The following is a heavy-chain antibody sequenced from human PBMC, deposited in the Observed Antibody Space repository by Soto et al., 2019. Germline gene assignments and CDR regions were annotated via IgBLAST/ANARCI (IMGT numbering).Heavy chain of an antibody. J-gene: IGHJ4*02. CDR3: ARAGGGFGDFVHH. CDR2: ILYDGSDK. V-gene: IGHV3-30*03. CDR1: GFTFSSYG. D-gene: IGHD3-10*01. Sequence: GGSLRLSCAASGFTFSSYGMHWVRQAPGKGLEWVTGILYDGSDKYYADSVKGRFTISRENSKNTLYLQMNSLRTEDSAVYYCARAGGGFGDFVHHWGQGTPVTVSS.